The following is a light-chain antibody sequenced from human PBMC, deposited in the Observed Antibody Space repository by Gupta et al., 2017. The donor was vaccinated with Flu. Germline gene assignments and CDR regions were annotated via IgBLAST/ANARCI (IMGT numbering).Light chain of an antibody. CDR2: EVN. Sequence: QSALTQPASVSGSHGQSITISCIGTSSDVGTYRMVSWYQQHPAKANKLMIYEVNKRPAGVANRFSGSKAGNTASLTIAVLKAEDDADYFCYSYAVSSTLVFGSGTKVTVL. CDR1: SSDVGTYRM. CDR3: YSYAVSSTLV. J-gene: IGLJ1*01. V-gene: IGLV2-23*02.